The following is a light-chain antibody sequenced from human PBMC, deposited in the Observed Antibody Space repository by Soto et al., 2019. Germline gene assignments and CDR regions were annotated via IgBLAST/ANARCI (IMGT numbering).Light chain of an antibody. Sequence: HSVLTQPASVSASPGQSITISCTGTSSDVGGSNFVSWYQQHPGKPPKLIIYDVNKRPSGVPYRFSGSKSGNTASLTISGLQADDEADYYCCSYAGTYTRVFGTGTKVTVL. CDR2: DVN. J-gene: IGLJ1*01. V-gene: IGLV2-11*01. CDR1: SSDVGGSNF. CDR3: CSYAGTYTRV.